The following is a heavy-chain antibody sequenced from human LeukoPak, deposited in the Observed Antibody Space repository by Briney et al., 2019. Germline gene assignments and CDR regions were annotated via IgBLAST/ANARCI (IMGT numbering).Heavy chain of an antibody. CDR2: VHLNGAT. D-gene: IGHD1-26*01. CDR3: TRESGAFSPFGF. V-gene: IGHV4-4*02. Sequence: SETLSLTCAVSGGSITTTNWWSWVRQPPGKGLEWIGEVHLNGATDYNPSLESRFSMSIDKSNNHLSLEVTSVTAADTAMYYCTRESGAFSPFGFWGQGTLVTVSS. CDR1: GGSITTTNW. J-gene: IGHJ4*02.